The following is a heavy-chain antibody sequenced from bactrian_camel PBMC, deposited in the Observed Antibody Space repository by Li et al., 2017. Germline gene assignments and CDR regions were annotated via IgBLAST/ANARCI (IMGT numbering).Heavy chain of an antibody. V-gene: IGHV3S40*01. CDR3: ALNPWNSERP. Sequence: DVQLVESGGGLVQPGGSLRVSCEASGFTFSSYGMSWVRQASGKGLEWVSGINGDGSSTYYADSVKGRFAISRDNAKKTVYQQLNSLRTEDTAMYYCALNPWNSERPRGPGTQVTVS. CDR2: INGDGSST. CDR1: GFTFSSYG. J-gene: IGHJ4*01. D-gene: IGHD1*01.